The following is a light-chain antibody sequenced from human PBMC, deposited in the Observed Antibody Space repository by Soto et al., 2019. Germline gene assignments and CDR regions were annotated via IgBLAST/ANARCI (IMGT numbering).Light chain of an antibody. CDR3: RSYVGATTYV. J-gene: IGLJ1*01. Sequence: QSPLTQPASVSGAPGPSITISCSGTSSSIGDYNVVSWYQQHPGNAPKVIVFEGIKRPSGVSDRFSVSTSGSTASLTSSGLHAEDEAEYFCRSYVGATTYVFGSGTKVTVL. CDR2: EGI. CDR1: SSSIGDYNV. V-gene: IGLV2-23*01.